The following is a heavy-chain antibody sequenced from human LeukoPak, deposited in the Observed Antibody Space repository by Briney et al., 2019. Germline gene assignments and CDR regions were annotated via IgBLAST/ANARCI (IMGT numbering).Heavy chain of an antibody. V-gene: IGHV3-43*01. CDR2: ISWDGGST. Sequence: GGSLRLSCASSGFTFEDYTMNCASQTPGKGLEWVSLISWDGGSTNYADSVKGRFTISRDNSKNSLYLQMNSLSTEENASFYRAKDKGRIAAAGSEFDYWGQGTLVTVSS. CDR1: GFTFEDYT. D-gene: IGHD6-13*01. J-gene: IGHJ4*02. CDR3: AKDKGRIAAAGSEFDY.